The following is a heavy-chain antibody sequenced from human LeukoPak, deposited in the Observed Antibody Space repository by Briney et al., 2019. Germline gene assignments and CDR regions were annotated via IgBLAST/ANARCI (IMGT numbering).Heavy chain of an antibody. CDR1: GDSISSSSYY. CDR3: ARATNNYGGNSDY. D-gene: IGHD4-23*01. Sequence: SETLSLTCTVSGDSISSSSYYCGWIRQPPGKGLEWIGSIYYSGSTYYNPSLKSRVTISVDTSKNQFSLKLSSVTAADTAVYYCARATNNYGGNSDYWGQGTLVTVSS. CDR2: IYYSGST. J-gene: IGHJ4*02. V-gene: IGHV4-39*01.